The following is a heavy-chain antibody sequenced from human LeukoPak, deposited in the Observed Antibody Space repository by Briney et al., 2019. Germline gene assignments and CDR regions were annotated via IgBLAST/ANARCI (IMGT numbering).Heavy chain of an antibody. D-gene: IGHD6-19*01. Sequence: ASVKVSCKASGYTFTGYYMHWVRQAPGQGLEWMGWINRSSGGTNYAQKFQGRVTMTRDTSISTAYMELSRLRSDDTAVYYCARDQRYSSGWPRSSLGYWGQGTLVTVSS. J-gene: IGHJ4*02. V-gene: IGHV1-2*02. CDR3: ARDQRYSSGWPRSSLGY. CDR1: GYTFTGYY. CDR2: INRSSGGT.